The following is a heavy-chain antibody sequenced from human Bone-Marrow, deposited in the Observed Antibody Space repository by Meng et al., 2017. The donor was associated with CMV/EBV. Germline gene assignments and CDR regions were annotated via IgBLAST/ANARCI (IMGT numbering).Heavy chain of an antibody. Sequence: HLQLQEPGPGPVKPSETLSLTCTVSGGSISSSSYYWGWIRQPPGKGLEWIGSIYYSGSTYYNPSLKSRVTISVDTSKNQFSLKLSSVTAADTAVYYCARDVYGRGWFDPWGQGTLVTVSS. CDR3: ARDVYGRGWFDP. CDR1: GGSISSSSYY. CDR2: IYYSGST. J-gene: IGHJ5*02. V-gene: IGHV4-39*07. D-gene: IGHD3-16*01.